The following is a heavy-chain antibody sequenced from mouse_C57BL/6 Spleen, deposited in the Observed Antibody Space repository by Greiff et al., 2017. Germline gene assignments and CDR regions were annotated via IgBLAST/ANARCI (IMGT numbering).Heavy chain of an antibody. CDR3: AKDAFDYYAMDY. Sequence: EVQLQESGGGLVKPGGSLKLSCAASGFTFSDYGMHWVRQAPEKGLEWVAYISSGSSTIYYADTVKGRFTISRDNAKNTLFLQMTSLRSKDTAMYYCAKDAFDYYAMDYWGQGTSVTVAS. CDR2: ISSGSSTI. CDR1: GFTFSDYG. V-gene: IGHV5-17*01. J-gene: IGHJ4*01.